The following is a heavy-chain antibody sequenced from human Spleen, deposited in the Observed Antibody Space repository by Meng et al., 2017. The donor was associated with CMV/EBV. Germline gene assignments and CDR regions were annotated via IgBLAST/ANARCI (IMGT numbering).Heavy chain of an antibody. CDR3: ARAPTVTTWD. V-gene: IGHV3-21*01. J-gene: IGHJ4*02. CDR1: GFTFSSYS. CDR2: ISSSSDII. D-gene: IGHD4-17*01. Sequence: GGSLRLSCAASGFTFSSYSMNWVRQAPGKGLEWVSFISSSSDIIYYADSVKGRFTISRDNAKNSLYLQMNSLRAEDTAVYYCARAPTVTTWDWGQGTLVTVSS.